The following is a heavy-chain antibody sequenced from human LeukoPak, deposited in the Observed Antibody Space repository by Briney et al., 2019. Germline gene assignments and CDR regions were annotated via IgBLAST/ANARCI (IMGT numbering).Heavy chain of an antibody. V-gene: IGHV7-4-1*02. J-gene: IGHJ4*02. Sequence: GASVKVSCKASGYTFTSYAMNWVRQAPGQGLEWMGWINTNTGNPTYAQGFTGRFVFSLDTSVSTAYLQISSLKAEDTAVYYCARDVNCSSTSCSPTFGYWGQGTLVTVSS. D-gene: IGHD2-2*01. CDR3: ARDVNCSSTSCSPTFGY. CDR2: INTNTGNP. CDR1: GYTFTSYA.